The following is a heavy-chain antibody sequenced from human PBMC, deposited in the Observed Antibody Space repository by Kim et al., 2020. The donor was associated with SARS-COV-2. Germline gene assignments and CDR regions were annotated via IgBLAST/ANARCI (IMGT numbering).Heavy chain of an antibody. Sequence: SDTLFLTCTVSGGSISSSSYYWGWIRQPPGKGLEWIGSIYYSGSTYYNPSLKSRVTISVDTSKNQFSLKLSSVTAADTAVYYCARGLREAIFGVVISYYYGMDVWGQGTTVTVSS. J-gene: IGHJ6*02. D-gene: IGHD3-3*01. CDR3: ARGLREAIFGVVISYYYGMDV. CDR1: GGSISSSSYY. CDR2: IYYSGST. V-gene: IGHV4-39*01.